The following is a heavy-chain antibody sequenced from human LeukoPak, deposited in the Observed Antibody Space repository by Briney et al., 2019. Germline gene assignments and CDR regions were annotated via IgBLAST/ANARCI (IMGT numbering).Heavy chain of an antibody. CDR2: IYYSGTT. J-gene: IGHJ3*02. CDR1: GGSISRYY. CDR3: ARHPYSSSWYEGAFDI. V-gene: IGHV4-59*08. D-gene: IGHD6-13*01. Sequence: KPSETLSPTCTVSGGSISRYYWSWIRQPPGKGLEWIGYIYYSGTTKYNPSLESRVTIPVDTSKTQFSLKLSSVTATDTAMYYCARHPYSSSWYEGAFDIWGQGTMVTVSS.